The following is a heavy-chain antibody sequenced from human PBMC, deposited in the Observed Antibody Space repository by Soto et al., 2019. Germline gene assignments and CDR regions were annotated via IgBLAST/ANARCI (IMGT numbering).Heavy chain of an antibody. CDR1: GGTFSSYA. CDR2: IIPIFGTA. CDR3: ARGTPPGDGDNTGGLRFHY. Sequence: QVQLVQSGAEVKKRGSSVKVSCKASGGTFSSYAISWVRQAPGQGLEWMGGIIPIFGTANYAQKFQGRDTITANESTSTAYMALSSLRSEDTAVYYFARGTPPGDGDNTGGLRFHYWGQGTLVTVSS. V-gene: IGHV1-69*01. D-gene: IGHD3-10*01. J-gene: IGHJ4*02.